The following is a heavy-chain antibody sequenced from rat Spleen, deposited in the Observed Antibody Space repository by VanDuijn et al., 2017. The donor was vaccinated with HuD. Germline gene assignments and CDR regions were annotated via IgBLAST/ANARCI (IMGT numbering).Heavy chain of an antibody. D-gene: IGHD1-7*01. CDR3: TRPSYGYPFAY. J-gene: IGHJ3*01. CDR1: GFTFSDYN. V-gene: IGHV5-7*01. Sequence: EVQLVESGGGLVQPGRSMKLSCVASGFTFSDYNMAWVRQTPKMGLGWVATISYDGSGTYYRDSVKGRFTISRNNAKDTLYLQMDSLRSEDTATYYCTRPSYGYPFAYWGQGTLVTVSS. CDR2: ISYDGSGT.